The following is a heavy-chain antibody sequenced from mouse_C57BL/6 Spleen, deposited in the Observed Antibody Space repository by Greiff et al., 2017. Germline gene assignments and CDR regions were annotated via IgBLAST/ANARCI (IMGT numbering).Heavy chain of an antibody. J-gene: IGHJ4*01. CDR2: ISNLAYSI. CDR1: GFTFSDYG. Sequence: EVHLVESGGGPVQPGGSLKLSCAASGFTFSDYGMAWVRQAPRQGPEWVAFISNLAYSIYYADTVTGRFTISRENAKNTLYLEMSSLRSEDTAMYYCARGDYDDYAMDYWGQGTSVTVSS. D-gene: IGHD2-4*01. CDR3: ARGDYDDYAMDY. V-gene: IGHV5-15*01.